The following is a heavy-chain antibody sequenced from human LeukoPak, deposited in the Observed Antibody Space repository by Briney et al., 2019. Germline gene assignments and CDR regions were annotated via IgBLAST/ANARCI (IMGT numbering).Heavy chain of an antibody. J-gene: IGHJ4*02. Sequence: GGSLRLSCAASGFIFRNSAMHWVRQAPGKGLEWLIFISYDGSNKYYADSVKGRFTISRDNSKNTLYLQMNSLRAEDTAVYYCARDTYLSDYWGQGTLVTVSS. CDR3: ARDTYLSDY. V-gene: IGHV3-30*04. D-gene: IGHD2/OR15-2a*01. CDR1: GFIFRNSA. CDR2: ISYDGSNK.